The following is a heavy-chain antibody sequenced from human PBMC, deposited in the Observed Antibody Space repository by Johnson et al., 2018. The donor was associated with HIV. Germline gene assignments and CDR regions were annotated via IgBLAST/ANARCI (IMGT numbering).Heavy chain of an antibody. V-gene: IGHV3-66*02. J-gene: IGHJ3*02. Sequence: VQLVESGGGLVQPGGSLRLSCAASGFTVSSNYMSWVRQAPGKGLEWVSVIYSGGTTYYEDSVKGRFTISRDNSKNTLYLQMNSLRAEDSAVYYCARGDYGDYGRDAFDIWGQGTMVTVSS. D-gene: IGHD4-17*01. CDR1: GFTVSSNY. CDR2: IYSGGTT. CDR3: ARGDYGDYGRDAFDI.